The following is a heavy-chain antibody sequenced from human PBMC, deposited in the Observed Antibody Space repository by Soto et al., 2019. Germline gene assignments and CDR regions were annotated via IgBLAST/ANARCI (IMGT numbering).Heavy chain of an antibody. CDR2: IYYSGST. J-gene: IGHJ6*02. CDR1: GGSISSGDHY. Sequence: SETLSLTCTVSGGSISSGDHYWSWIRQPPGKGLEWIGYIYYSGSTYYNPSLKSRVTISVDTSKNQFSLKLSSVTAADTAVYYCARDHIVVVPAAIEWYYYYYGMDVWGQGTTVTVSS. V-gene: IGHV4-30-4*01. D-gene: IGHD2-2*02. CDR3: ARDHIVVVPAAIEWYYYYYGMDV.